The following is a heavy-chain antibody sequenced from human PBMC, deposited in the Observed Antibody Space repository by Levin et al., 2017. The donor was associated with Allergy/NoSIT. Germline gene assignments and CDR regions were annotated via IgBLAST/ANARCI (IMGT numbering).Heavy chain of an antibody. D-gene: IGHD3-10*01. CDR1: GFTFNNYA. Sequence: GGSLRLSCAASGFTFNNYAMSWVRQAPGKGLEWVSDMSGYGDSTYYADSVKGRFTISRDNSKNTLYLQMNSLRAESTAVYYCAKDEARSHEGSGSDAFDIWGQGTMVTVSS. J-gene: IGHJ3*02. CDR3: AKDEARSHEGSGSDAFDI. CDR2: MSGYGDST. V-gene: IGHV3-23*01.